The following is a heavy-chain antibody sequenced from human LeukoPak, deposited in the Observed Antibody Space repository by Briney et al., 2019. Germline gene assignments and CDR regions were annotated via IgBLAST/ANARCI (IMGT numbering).Heavy chain of an antibody. D-gene: IGHD3-22*01. CDR2: IKSKTDGGTT. V-gene: IGHV3-15*01. CDR3: TTGFVEAYNSMIVVVIGIDY. Sequence: GGSLRLSCAASGFTFSNAWMSWVRQAPGKGLEWVGRIKSKTDGGTTDYAAPVKGRFTISRDDSKTTLYLQMNSLKTEDTAVYYCTTGFVEAYNSMIVVVIGIDYWGQGTLVTVSS. J-gene: IGHJ4*02. CDR1: GFTFSNAW.